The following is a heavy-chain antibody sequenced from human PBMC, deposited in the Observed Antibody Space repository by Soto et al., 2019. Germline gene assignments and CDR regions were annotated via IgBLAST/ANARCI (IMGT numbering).Heavy chain of an antibody. D-gene: IGHD6-6*01. J-gene: IGHJ6*02. CDR1: GGSISSSSYY. CDR3: ARRSRWSSSPDASYYYHGMDV. CDR2: IYYSGST. Sequence: SETLSLTCTVSGGSISSSSYYWGWIRQPPGKGLEWIGSIYYSGSTYYNPSLKSRVTISVDTSKNQFSLKLSSVTAADTAVYYCARRSRWSSSPDASYYYHGMDVWGQGTTVTVSS. V-gene: IGHV4-39*01.